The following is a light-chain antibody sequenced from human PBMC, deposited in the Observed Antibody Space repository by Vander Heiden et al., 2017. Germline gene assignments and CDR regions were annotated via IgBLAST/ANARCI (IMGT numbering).Light chain of an antibody. V-gene: IGKV1-16*01. CDR1: QDISNH. J-gene: IGKJ2*01. CDR2: GAS. CDR3: QQYKTYPYT. Sequence: DIQMTQSPSSLSASVGDRVTITCRASQDISNHLAWFQQKPGKAPTSLIYGASTLQSWVPSRFSGSGSGTDFTLTINSLQPEDFGSYYCQQYKTYPYTFGQGTKLEIK.